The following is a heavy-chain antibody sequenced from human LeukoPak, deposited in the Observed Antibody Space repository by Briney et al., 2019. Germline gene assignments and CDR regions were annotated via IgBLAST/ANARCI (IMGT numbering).Heavy chain of an antibody. CDR1: GGSISSYY. V-gene: IGHV4-59*01. CDR3: ARDRSYYGSGSSNWFDP. CDR2: IYYSGCT. J-gene: IGHJ5*02. D-gene: IGHD3-10*01. Sequence: PSETLSLTCTVSGGSISSYYWSWIRQPPGKGLEWIGYIYYSGCTNYNPSLKSRVTISVDTSKNQFSLKLSSVTAADTAVYYCARDRSYYGSGSSNWFDPWGQGTLVTVSS.